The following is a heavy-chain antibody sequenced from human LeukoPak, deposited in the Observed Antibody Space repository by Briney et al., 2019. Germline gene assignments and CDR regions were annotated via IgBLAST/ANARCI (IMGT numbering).Heavy chain of an antibody. Sequence: SETLSLTCTVSGGSISSYYWSWIRQPAGKGLEGIGHIYCSGSTNYNPSLKRRVTIGGDTSKNLFSLTLNSVTAADTALYLCAREGGYCFNGLCFKYSDHWGQGILVTVSS. J-gene: IGHJ4*02. D-gene: IGHD2-8*01. CDR3: AREGGYCFNGLCFKYSDH. V-gene: IGHV4-4*07. CDR2: IYCSGST. CDR1: GGSISSYY.